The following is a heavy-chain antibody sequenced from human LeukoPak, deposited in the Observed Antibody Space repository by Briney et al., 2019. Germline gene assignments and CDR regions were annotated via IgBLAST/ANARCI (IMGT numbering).Heavy chain of an antibody. CDR3: ARAGRHMATIWFDY. Sequence: GGSLRLSCAASGFTFSSYAMHWVRQAPGKGLEYVSAISSNGGSTYYANSVKGGFTISRDNSKNTLYLQMGSLRAEDMAVYYCARAGRHMATIWFDYWGQGTLVTVSS. CDR1: GFTFSSYA. CDR2: ISSNGGST. D-gene: IGHD5-24*01. J-gene: IGHJ4*02. V-gene: IGHV3-64*01.